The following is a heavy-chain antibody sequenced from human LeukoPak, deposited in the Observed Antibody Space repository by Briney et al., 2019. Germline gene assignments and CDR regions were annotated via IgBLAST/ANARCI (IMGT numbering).Heavy chain of an antibody. V-gene: IGHV4-39*01. CDR2: IYYRGNT. Sequence: SETLSLTCTVSGDSIRSSGHYWVWIRQPPGKGLEWVGNIYYRGNTYYNPSLKSRVIILLDTSKNQFSLTVSSVTAADTATYFCGRYRGAYVEYWGPGTLVTVSS. D-gene: IGHD1-14*01. CDR3: GRYRGAYVEY. CDR1: GDSIRSSGHY. J-gene: IGHJ4*02.